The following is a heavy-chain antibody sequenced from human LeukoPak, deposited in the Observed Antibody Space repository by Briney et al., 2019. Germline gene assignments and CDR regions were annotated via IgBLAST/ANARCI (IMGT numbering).Heavy chain of an antibody. CDR3: AKDQSQ. CDR1: GFTFSSYG. CDR2: IWSDGSNK. J-gene: IGHJ4*02. Sequence: GGSLRLSCAASGFTFSSYGMHWVRQTPGEGLEWVAIIWSDGSNKYYGDSVKGRFTISRDNSKNTLYLQINSLRPEDTAVYYCAKDQSQWGQGTLVIVSS. V-gene: IGHV3-30*02.